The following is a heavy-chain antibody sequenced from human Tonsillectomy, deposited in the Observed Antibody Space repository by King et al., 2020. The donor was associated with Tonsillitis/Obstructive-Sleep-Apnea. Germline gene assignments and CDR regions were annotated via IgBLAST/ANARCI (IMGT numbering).Heavy chain of an antibody. V-gene: IGHV4-34*01. Sequence: VQLQQWGAGLLTPSETLSLTCAVYGGSFSGYYWSWIRQSPGKGLEWIGEINYSGSTNYNPSLKSRVTISIDSSKNQFSLKLSSLTAADTAVYYCARDSGFDPWGQGTLVTVSS. CDR3: ARDSGFDP. CDR2: INYSGST. D-gene: IGHD2-15*01. J-gene: IGHJ5*01. CDR1: GGSFSGYY.